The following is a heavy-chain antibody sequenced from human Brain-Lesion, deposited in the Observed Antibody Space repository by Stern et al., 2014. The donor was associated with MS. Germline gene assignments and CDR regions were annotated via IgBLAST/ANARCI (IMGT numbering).Heavy chain of an antibody. CDR2: VSYDGSNK. CDR1: GFTFGSCA. J-gene: IGHJ5*02. D-gene: IGHD2/OR15-2a*01. V-gene: IGHV3-30*18. Sequence: VQLLESGGGVVQPGRPLRLSCVASGFTFGSCAMHWVRQAPGKGLAWVAGVSYDGSNKYYADSVKGRFTISRDNSQNTLYMQMSSLRPEDTAVYYCAKDRQYLTYFFDHWGQGSLVTVSS. CDR3: AKDRQYLTYFFDH.